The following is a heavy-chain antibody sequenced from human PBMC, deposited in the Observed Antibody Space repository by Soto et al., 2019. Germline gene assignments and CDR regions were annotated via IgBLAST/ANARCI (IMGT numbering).Heavy chain of an antibody. D-gene: IGHD5-12*01. CDR1: GYTFTGYY. V-gene: IGHV1-2*02. Sequence: ASVKVACKASGYTFTGYYIHWVRQAPGQGLEWMGWINPNSGGTNYAQKFQGRVTMTRDTSISTAYMELSRLRSDDTAVYYCARGLVRGYSGYPKGYWGQGTLVTVSS. J-gene: IGHJ4*02. CDR2: INPNSGGT. CDR3: ARGLVRGYSGYPKGY.